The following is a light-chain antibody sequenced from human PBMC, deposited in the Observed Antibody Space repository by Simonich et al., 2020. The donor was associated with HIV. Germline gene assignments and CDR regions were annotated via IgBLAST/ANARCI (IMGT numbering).Light chain of an antibody. Sequence: DIVMTQSPDSLAVSLGERATVNCRSSRSVLYSPHNKNYLAWYQQKPGQPPTLLIYWASTRESGVPDRFSASGSGTDFTLTISSLQAEDVAIYSCQQYYTTPPTFGQGTKVEIK. J-gene: IGKJ1*01. CDR1: RSVLYSPHNKNY. V-gene: IGKV4-1*01. CDR2: WAS. CDR3: QQYYTTPPT.